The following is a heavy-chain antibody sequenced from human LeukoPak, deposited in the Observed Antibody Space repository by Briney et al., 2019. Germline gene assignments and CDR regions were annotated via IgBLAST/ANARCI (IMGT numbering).Heavy chain of an antibody. J-gene: IGHJ4*02. CDR2: ISSSSSSGSYK. Sequence: GGSLRLSCVGSGFTFSSYKMHWVRQAPGKGLEWVSTISSSSSSGSYKYYADSVKGRFTISRDNAKNSLYLQMNSLRAEDTAVYYCARDGPGGVPLGDWGQGTLVTVSS. CDR1: GFTFSSYK. D-gene: IGHD3-16*01. V-gene: IGHV3-21*01. CDR3: ARDGPGGVPLGD.